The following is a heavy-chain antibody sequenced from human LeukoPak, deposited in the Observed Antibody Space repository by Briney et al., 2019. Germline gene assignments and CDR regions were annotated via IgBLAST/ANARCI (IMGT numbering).Heavy chain of an antibody. CDR2: ISSSGSTI. CDR1: GFTFSSYE. Sequence: GGSLILSCAASGFTFSSYEMNWVRQAPGKGLEWVSYISSSGSTIYYADSVKGRFTISRDNAKNTLYLQMNSLKGDDTAVYYCAKDSAFYYIDVWGKGTTVIISS. V-gene: IGHV3-48*03. CDR3: AKDSAFYYIDV. D-gene: IGHD3-10*01. J-gene: IGHJ6*03.